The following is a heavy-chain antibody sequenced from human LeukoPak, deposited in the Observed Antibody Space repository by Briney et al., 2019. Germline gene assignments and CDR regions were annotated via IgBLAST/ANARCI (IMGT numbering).Heavy chain of an antibody. J-gene: IGHJ4*02. CDR2: IYPGDSDT. D-gene: IGHD6-19*01. V-gene: IGHV5-51*01. CDR1: GYSITSYW. CDR3: ARLSTYSSGIDY. Sequence: GASLKISCKGSGYSITSYWIGWLRQLPEKGLEWMGIIYPGDSDTRYSPSFQGQVTISADNSISTAYLQWSSPKASDTAMYYCARLSTYSSGIDYWGQGTLVTVSS.